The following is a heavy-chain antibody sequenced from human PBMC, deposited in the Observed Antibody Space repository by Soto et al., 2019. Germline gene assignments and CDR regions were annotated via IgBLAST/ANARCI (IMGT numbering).Heavy chain of an antibody. D-gene: IGHD2-21*02. J-gene: IGHJ6*01. CDR1: GFTFNTSG. CDR2: ISYDGATQ. V-gene: IGHV3-30*03. Sequence: PGGSLRLSCEVSGFTFNTSGMHWVRQAPGKGLEWLAVISYDGATQYYGDTVKGRFTISRDNSKNTLFLHMGRLRAEDTAMYYSATKARVTNYLYYGMDVWGLGTTVTVSS. CDR3: ATKARVTNYLYYGMDV.